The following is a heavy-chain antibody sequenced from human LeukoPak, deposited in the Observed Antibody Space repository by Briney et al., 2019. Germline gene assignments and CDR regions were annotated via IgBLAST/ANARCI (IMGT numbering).Heavy chain of an antibody. CDR1: GYSISSRYY. CDR2: IYYSGRT. Sequence: TAETLSLTCTVSGYSISSRYYWSWIRQPPGKGLEWIGYIYYSGRTNYNPSLKSRVTISVDTSKNQFSLKLSSVTAADTAVYYCARETSQKGAHYMDVWGKGTTVTTSS. V-gene: IGHV4-61*01. J-gene: IGHJ6*03. D-gene: IGHD3-16*01. CDR3: ARETSQKGAHYMDV.